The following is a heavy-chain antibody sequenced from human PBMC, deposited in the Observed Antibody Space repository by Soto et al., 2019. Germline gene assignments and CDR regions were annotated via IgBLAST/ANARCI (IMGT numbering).Heavy chain of an antibody. D-gene: IGHD1-7*01. CDR1: GGSISSGGYY. V-gene: IGHV4-31*03. CDR2: IYYSGST. CDR3: ARELGTPLLTGTFRYYYYMDV. Sequence: QVQLQESGPGLVKPSQTLSLTCTVSGGSISSGGYYWSWIRQHPGKGLERIGYIYYSGSTYYNPSLKSRVTISVDTSKNQFSLKLSSVTEADTAVYYCARELGTPLLTGTFRYYYYMDVWGKGNTVTGSS. J-gene: IGHJ6*03.